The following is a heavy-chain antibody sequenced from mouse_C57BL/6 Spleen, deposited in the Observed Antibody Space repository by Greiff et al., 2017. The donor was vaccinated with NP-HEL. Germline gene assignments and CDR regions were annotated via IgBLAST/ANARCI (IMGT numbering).Heavy chain of an antibody. CDR1: GYTFTSYT. V-gene: IGHV1-4*01. Sequence: QVHVKQSGAELARPGASVKMSCKASGYTFTSYTMHWVKQRPGQGLEWIGYINPSSGYTKYNQKFKDKATLTADKSSSTAYMQLSSLTSEDSAVYYCARVGDYDEDYYAMDYWGQGTSVTVSS. CDR2: INPSSGYT. J-gene: IGHJ4*01. CDR3: ARVGDYDEDYYAMDY. D-gene: IGHD2-4*01.